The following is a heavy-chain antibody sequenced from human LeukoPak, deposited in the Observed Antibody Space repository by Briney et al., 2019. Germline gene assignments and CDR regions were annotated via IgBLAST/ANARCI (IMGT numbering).Heavy chain of an antibody. CDR3: ARDRWSVVRGVIPNYYYYGMDV. Sequence: NTSETLSLTCAVSGASISSSNWWSWVRQPPGKGLEWIGEIYHSGSTNYNPSLKSRVTISVDKSKNQFSLKLSSVTAADTAVYYCARDRWSVVRGVIPNYYYYGMDVWGQGTTVTVSS. V-gene: IGHV4-4*02. CDR1: GASISSSNW. D-gene: IGHD3-10*01. CDR2: IYHSGST. J-gene: IGHJ6*02.